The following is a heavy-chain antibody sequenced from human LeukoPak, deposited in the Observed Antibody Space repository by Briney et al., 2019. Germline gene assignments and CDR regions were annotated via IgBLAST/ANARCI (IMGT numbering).Heavy chain of an antibody. CDR2: ISGNGGVI. CDR3: AKGVGSGPHY. Sequence: GGSLRLSCAASGFTFSDNYMTWVRQAPGKGLEWLSYISGNGGVIQYADSVKGRFTISRDNAKNLLYLQMDSLRVEDTAIYYCAKGVGSGPHYWGQGTLVTVSS. CDR1: GFTFSDNY. D-gene: IGHD3-10*01. J-gene: IGHJ4*02. V-gene: IGHV3-11*04.